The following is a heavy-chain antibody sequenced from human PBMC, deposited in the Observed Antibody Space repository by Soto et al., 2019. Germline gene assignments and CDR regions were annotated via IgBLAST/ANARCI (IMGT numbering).Heavy chain of an antibody. V-gene: IGHV3-30-3*01. CDR1: GFTFSRHT. J-gene: IGHJ4*02. CDR3: AXXXYXXXXXXXXXXXXYFDD. D-gene: IGHD2-8*01. CDR2: ISDDGSNT. Sequence: QVQLVESGGGVVQPGRSLRLSCAASGFTFSRHTMHWVRQAPGKGLEWVAGISDDGSNTYYADSVKGRFTISRDNSKNTLYLQMNSLSSEXTAXXXXAXXXYXXXXXXXXXXXXYFDDWGQGTLVTVSS.